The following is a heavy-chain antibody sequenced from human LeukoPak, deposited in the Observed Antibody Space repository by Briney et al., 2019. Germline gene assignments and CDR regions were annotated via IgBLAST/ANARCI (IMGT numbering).Heavy chain of an antibody. D-gene: IGHD3-10*01. V-gene: IGHV4-31*03. CDR2: IYYSGTT. CDR1: GGSISNGGYY. Sequence: PSETLSLTCTVSGGSISNGGYYWTWIRQRPGKGLEWIGHIYYSGTTYYNPSLKSRVTISVDTSKNQFSLKLTSVTAADTAVYYCARDRGNDDFDIWGQGTMVTVSS. J-gene: IGHJ3*02. CDR3: ARDRGNDDFDI.